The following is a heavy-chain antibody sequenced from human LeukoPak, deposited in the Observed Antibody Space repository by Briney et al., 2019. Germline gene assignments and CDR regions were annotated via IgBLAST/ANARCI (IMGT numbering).Heavy chain of an antibody. D-gene: IGHD5-12*01. J-gene: IGHJ4*02. CDR1: GFTFSSYS. CDR2: ISSSSGTI. Sequence: GGSLRLSCATSGFTFSSYSMNWVRQAPGKGLEWVSYISSSSGTIYYADSVKGRFTISRDNAKNSLYLQMNSLRAEGTAVYYCARDLDSGRYWGQGTLVTVSS. CDR3: ARDLDSGRY. V-gene: IGHV3-48*04.